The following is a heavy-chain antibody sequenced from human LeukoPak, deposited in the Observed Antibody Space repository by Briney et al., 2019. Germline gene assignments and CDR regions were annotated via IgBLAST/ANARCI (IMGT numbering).Heavy chain of an antibody. Sequence: GGSLRLSCEASGLTFSSYGMSWVRQAPGKGLQWVSAITGGGGTTYYADSVKGRFTISRDNSKNMLYLQMNSLRAEDTAVYYCAKMQGYFDYWGQGTLVPVPS. CDR3: AKMQGYFDY. V-gene: IGHV3-23*01. J-gene: IGHJ4*02. CDR1: GLTFSSYG. CDR2: ITGGGGTT.